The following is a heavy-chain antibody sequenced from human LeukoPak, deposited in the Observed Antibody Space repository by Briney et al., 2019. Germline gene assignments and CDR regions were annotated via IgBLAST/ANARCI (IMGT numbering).Heavy chain of an antibody. Sequence: PSETLSLTCAVYGGSFSGYYWSWIRQPLGKGLEWIGEINHSGSTNYNPSLKSRVTISVDTSKNQFSLKLSSVTAADTAVYYCARSYYYDSSGRATTFDYWGQGTLVTVSS. CDR2: INHSGST. V-gene: IGHV4-34*01. CDR1: GGSFSGYY. D-gene: IGHD3-22*01. J-gene: IGHJ4*02. CDR3: ARSYYYDSSGRATTFDY.